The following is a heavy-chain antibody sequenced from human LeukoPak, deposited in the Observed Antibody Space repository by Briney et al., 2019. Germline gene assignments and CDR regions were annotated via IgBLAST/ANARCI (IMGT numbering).Heavy chain of an antibody. Sequence: GRSLRLSCAASGFTFSSYAMHWVRQAPGEGLEWVAVISYDGSNKYYADSVKGRFTISRDNAKNSLYLQMNSLRAEDTAVYYCARAKLERPSFDYWGQGTLVTVSS. CDR1: GFTFSSYA. J-gene: IGHJ4*02. V-gene: IGHV3-30-3*01. D-gene: IGHD1-1*01. CDR2: ISYDGSNK. CDR3: ARAKLERPSFDY.